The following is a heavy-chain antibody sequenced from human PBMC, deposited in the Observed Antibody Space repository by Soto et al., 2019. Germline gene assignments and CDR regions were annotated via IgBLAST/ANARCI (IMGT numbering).Heavy chain of an antibody. Sequence: QVQLQESGPGLVKPSQTLSLTCTVSGGSITSGPYYWSWIRQHPGKGLEWIGYIYYTGSTYSNPSLESRINMSVDTSKNQFSLKLRSVTAADTAVYYCARLFGDYVGWFDPWGQGTLVTVSS. CDR3: ARLFGDYVGWFDP. CDR2: IYYTGST. J-gene: IGHJ5*02. CDR1: GGSITSGPYY. V-gene: IGHV4-31*03. D-gene: IGHD4-17*01.